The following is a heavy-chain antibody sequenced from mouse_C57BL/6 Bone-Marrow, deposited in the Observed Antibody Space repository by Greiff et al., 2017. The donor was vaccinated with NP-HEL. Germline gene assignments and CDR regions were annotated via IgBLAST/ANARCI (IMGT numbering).Heavy chain of an antibody. V-gene: IGHV1-72*01. CDR2: IDPNSGGT. CDR1: GYTFTSYW. D-gene: IGHD3-2*02. Sequence: QQSCKASGYTFTSYWMHWVKQRPGRGLEWIGRIDPNSGGTKYNEKFKSKATLTVDKPSSTAYMQLSSLTSEDSAVYYCAREGTAQATSAWFAYWGQGTLVTVSA. CDR3: AREGTAQATSAWFAY. J-gene: IGHJ3*01.